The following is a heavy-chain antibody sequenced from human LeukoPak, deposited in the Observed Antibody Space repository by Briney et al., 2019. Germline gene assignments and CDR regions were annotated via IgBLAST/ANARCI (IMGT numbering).Heavy chain of an antibody. D-gene: IGHD3-22*01. V-gene: IGHV1-18*01. CDR1: GYTFTSYG. CDR3: ARDSRLYYYDSSGSDAFDI. Sequence: ASVKVSCKASGYTFTSYGISWVRQAPGQGLEWMGWISAYNGNTNYAQKLQGRVTMTTDTSTSTAYMELRSLRSDDTAVYYCARDSRLYYYDSSGSDAFDIWGQGTVVTVSS. CDR2: ISAYNGNT. J-gene: IGHJ3*02.